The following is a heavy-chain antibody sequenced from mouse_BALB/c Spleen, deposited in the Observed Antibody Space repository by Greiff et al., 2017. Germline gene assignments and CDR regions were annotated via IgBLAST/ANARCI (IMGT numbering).Heavy chain of an antibody. CDR2: ISSGSSTI. CDR3: ARDRGYGNYFDY. CDR1: GFTFSSFG. D-gene: IGHD1-1*01. Sequence: DVKLVESGGGLVQPGGSRKLSCAASGFTFSSFGMHWVRQAPEKGLEWVAYISSGSSTIYYADTVKGRFTISRDNPKNTLFLQMTSLRSEDTAMYYCARDRGYGNYFDYWGQGTTLTVSS. J-gene: IGHJ2*01. V-gene: IGHV5-17*02.